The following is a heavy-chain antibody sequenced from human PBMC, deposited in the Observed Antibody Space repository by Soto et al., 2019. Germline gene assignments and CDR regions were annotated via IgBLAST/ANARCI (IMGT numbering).Heavy chain of an antibody. CDR1: GYTFTSYG. CDR2: ISAYNGNT. V-gene: IGHV1-18*01. J-gene: IGHJ5*02. D-gene: IGHD2-15*01. CDR3: ARKFYCSGGSCYDGHWFDH. Sequence: ASVKVSCKASGYTFTSYGISWVRQAPGQGLEWMGWISAYNGNTNYAQKPQGRVTMTTDTSTSTAYMELRSLRSDDTAVYYCARKFYCSGGSCYDGHWFDHWGQGTLVTVSS.